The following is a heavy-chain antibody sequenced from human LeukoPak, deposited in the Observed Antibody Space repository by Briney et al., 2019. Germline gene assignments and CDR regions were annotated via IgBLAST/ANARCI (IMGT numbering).Heavy chain of an antibody. J-gene: IGHJ3*02. V-gene: IGHV4-59*05. CDR1: GGSISSYY. D-gene: IGHD6-19*01. CDR2: IYYSGST. CDR3: ARLRRYSSGWTDAFDI. Sequence: PSETLSLTCTVSGGSISSYYWSWIRQPPGKGLEWIGSIYYSGSTYYNPSLKSRVTISVDTSKNQFSLKLSSVTAADTAVYYCARLRRYSSGWTDAFDIWGQGTMVTVSS.